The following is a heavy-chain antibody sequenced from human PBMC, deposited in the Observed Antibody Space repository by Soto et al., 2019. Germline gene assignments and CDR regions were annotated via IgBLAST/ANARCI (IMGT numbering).Heavy chain of an antibody. Sequence: GPEVKKPGASVRVSCKASGYTFTSYGITWARQAPGQGLEWMGWISAHNGNTDYAQKLQGRVIVTRDTSTSTAYMELRSLRSDDTAVYYCASGRYGDYWGQGALVTVSS. CDR1: GYTFTSYG. D-gene: IGHD1-26*01. CDR2: ISAHNGNT. V-gene: IGHV1-18*01. CDR3: ASGRYGDY. J-gene: IGHJ4*02.